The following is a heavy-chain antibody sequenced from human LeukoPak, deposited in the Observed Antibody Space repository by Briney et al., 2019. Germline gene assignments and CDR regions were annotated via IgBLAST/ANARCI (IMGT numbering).Heavy chain of an antibody. Sequence: PSGTLSLTCAVSGGSISSSNWWSWVRQPPVKGLEWIGEIYHSGSTNYNPSLKSRVTISVDKSKNQFSLKLSSVTAADTAVYYCAREKRIAVAGIFDYWGQGTLVTVSS. CDR2: IYHSGST. V-gene: IGHV4-4*02. D-gene: IGHD6-19*01. CDR1: GGSISSSNW. CDR3: AREKRIAVAGIFDY. J-gene: IGHJ4*02.